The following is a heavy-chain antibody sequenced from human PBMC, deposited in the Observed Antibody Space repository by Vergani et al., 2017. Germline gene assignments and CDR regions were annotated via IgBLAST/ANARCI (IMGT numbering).Heavy chain of an antibody. J-gene: IGHJ6*02. Sequence: EVQLLESGGGLVQPGGSLRLSCAASGFTFSSYAMSWVRQAPGKGLEWVSAISGSGGSTYYADSVKGRFTISRDNSKNTLYLQMNSLRAEDTALYYCAKDIERFQQLNTYYYYGMDVWGQGTTVTVSS. CDR2: ISGSGGST. CDR1: GFTFSSYA. CDR3: AKDIERFQQLNTYYYYGMDV. V-gene: IGHV3-23*01. D-gene: IGHD6-13*01.